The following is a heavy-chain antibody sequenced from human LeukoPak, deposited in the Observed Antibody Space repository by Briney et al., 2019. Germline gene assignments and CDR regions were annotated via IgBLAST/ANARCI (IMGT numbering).Heavy chain of an antibody. D-gene: IGHD6-13*01. CDR2: INLTSGGT. CDR1: GYTFTRYY. CDR3: ARELQQQLVFGWFDP. V-gene: IGHV1-2*02. J-gene: IGHJ5*02. Sequence: ASVKVSCKASGYTFTRYYMHWVRQAPGQALEWMGLINLTSGGTNYAQKVQGRVTRTRDTSISTAYMELSRLRSDDTAVYYCARELQQQLVFGWFDPWGQGTLVTVSS.